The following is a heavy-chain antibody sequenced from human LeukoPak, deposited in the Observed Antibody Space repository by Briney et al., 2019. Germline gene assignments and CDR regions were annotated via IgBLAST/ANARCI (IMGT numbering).Heavy chain of an antibody. J-gene: IGHJ6*03. CDR2: TSGSGGST. CDR1: GFTFSSYA. D-gene: IGHD1-26*01. V-gene: IGHV3-23*01. Sequence: GGSLRLSCAAPGFTFSSYAMSWVRHAPGKGLEWVSATSGSGGSTYYADSVKGRFTISRDNSKNTLYLQMNSLRAEDTAVYYCAKDRRGGSYLYMDVWGKGTTVTVSS. CDR3: AKDRRGGSYLYMDV.